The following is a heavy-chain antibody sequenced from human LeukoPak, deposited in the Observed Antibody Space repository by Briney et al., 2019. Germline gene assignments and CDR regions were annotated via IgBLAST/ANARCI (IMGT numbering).Heavy chain of an antibody. CDR2: IAVVGGNT. J-gene: IGHJ4*02. V-gene: IGHV3-23*01. CDR1: GFTFSNYG. D-gene: IGHD2-15*01. Sequence: GGSLRLSCAASGFTFSNYGMAWVRQAPGKGLEWVSTIAVVGGNTHYADSAEGRFTISRQNYNNTLHLQLNSLRAEDTAIYCCARDCCSGGGPLDIWGQGTLVTVSS. CDR3: ARDCCSGGGPLDI.